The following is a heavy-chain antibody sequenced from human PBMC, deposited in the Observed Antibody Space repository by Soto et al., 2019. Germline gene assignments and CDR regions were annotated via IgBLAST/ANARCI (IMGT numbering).Heavy chain of an antibody. V-gene: IGHV3-74*01. CDR3: VRGDLTAADY. J-gene: IGHJ4*02. CDR2: INSDGSST. Sequence: EVHLVESGGGLVQRGGSLRLSCAASGFTFSIYWMHWVRQVPGKGLVWVSRINSDGSSTSYADSVKGRFTISRDNAKSTLYLQINSLRAEDTAVYHCVRGDLTAADYWGQGTLVTVSS. CDR1: GFTFSIYW. D-gene: IGHD7-27*01.